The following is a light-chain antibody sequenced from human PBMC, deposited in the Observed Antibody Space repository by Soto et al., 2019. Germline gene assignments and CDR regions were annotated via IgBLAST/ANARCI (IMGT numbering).Light chain of an antibody. Sequence: DIQMTQSPPSLSASVGDRVTISCRASQNIRSYLNWYQQIPGKAPNLLIYATSILQTGVPSRFSGSGSGTDFTLTINSLQPEDFATYYCQQGYTTRWTFGQGTKVDIK. CDR1: QNIRSY. V-gene: IGKV1-39*01. J-gene: IGKJ1*01. CDR3: QQGYTTRWT. CDR2: ATS.